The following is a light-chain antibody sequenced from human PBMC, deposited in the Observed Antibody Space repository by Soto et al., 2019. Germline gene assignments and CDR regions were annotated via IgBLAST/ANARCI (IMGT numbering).Light chain of an antibody. V-gene: IGLV2-11*01. J-gene: IGLJ1*01. Sequence: QSALTQPRSVSGSPGQSVTISCTGTSSHVGAYNYVSWYQQYPGKAPKLMIYDVSKRPSGVPDRFSGSKSGNTASLTISGLQAEDEADYYCCSYAGTYTYVFGTGTKVTVL. CDR2: DVS. CDR3: CSYAGTYTYV. CDR1: SSHVGAYNY.